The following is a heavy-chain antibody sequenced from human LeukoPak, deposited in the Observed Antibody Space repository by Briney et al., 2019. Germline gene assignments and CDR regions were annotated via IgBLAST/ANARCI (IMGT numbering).Heavy chain of an antibody. CDR1: GFAFSSYG. CDR3: AKTRRHCSGGSCYWFDP. D-gene: IGHD2-15*01. V-gene: IGHV3-30*02. Sequence: QPGGSLRLSCAASGFAFSSYGMHWVRQAPGKGLEWVAFIRYDGSNKYYADSVKGRFTISRDNSKNTLYLQMNSLRAEDTAVYYCAKTRRHCSGGSCYWFDPWGQGTLVTVSS. CDR2: IRYDGSNK. J-gene: IGHJ5*02.